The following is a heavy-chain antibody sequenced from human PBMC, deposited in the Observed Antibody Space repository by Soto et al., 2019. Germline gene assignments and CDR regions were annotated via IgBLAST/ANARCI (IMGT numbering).Heavy chain of an antibody. J-gene: IGHJ6*02. Sequence: GGSLRLSCADSGFTFSSYEMNWVRQAPGKGLEWVSYISSSGSTIYYADSVKGRFTISRDNAKNSLYLQMNSLRAEDTAVYYCARGAYYYGMDVWGQGTTVTVSS. CDR1: GFTFSSYE. CDR3: ARGAYYYGMDV. V-gene: IGHV3-48*03. CDR2: ISSSGSTI.